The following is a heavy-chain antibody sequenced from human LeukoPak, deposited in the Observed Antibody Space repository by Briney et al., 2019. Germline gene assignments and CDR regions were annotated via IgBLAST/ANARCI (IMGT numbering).Heavy chain of an antibody. CDR2: IQYDGSKK. J-gene: IGHJ4*02. V-gene: IGHV3-30*02. CDR3: AKDRGFGVFFQYYFHY. CDR1: GFTFSSNG. D-gene: IGHD3-10*01. Sequence: PGGSLRLSCVASGFTFSSNGMHWVRQAPGKGLEWVTFIQYDGSKKYYADSVKGRFTISRDNSKNTLYVHLNSLRPEDTAVYYCAKDRGFGVFFQYYFHYWGQGTLVTVSS.